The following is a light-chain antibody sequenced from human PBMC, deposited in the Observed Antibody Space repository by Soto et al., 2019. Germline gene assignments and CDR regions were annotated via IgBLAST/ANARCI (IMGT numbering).Light chain of an antibody. J-gene: IGKJ5*01. V-gene: IGKV1-9*01. Sequence: ENQLTPSLSLLSAYIGDRVTITCRASHDISTFVAWYQQKPGKAPKLLIYEASTLQSGVPSRFSGSGSGTEFTLTISGLLPEDFAAYHCQQLYTLPFTFGQVARPAIK. CDR1: HDISTF. CDR3: QQLYTLPFT. CDR2: EAS.